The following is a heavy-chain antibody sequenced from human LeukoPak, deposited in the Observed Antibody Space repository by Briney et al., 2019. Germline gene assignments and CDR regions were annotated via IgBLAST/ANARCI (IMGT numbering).Heavy chain of an antibody. J-gene: IGHJ6*02. CDR1: GFTLSSHG. V-gene: IGHV3-30*18. Sequence: GGSLRLSCAASGFTLSSHGMHWVRQAPGKGLEWVAVIRNDGSHKFYGDSVKGRFTISRDNSKDTLYLQINSLRPGDTAVYYCAKDRLTEAYGMEVWGQGTTVTVSS. CDR3: AKDRLTEAYGMEV. CDR2: IRNDGSHK.